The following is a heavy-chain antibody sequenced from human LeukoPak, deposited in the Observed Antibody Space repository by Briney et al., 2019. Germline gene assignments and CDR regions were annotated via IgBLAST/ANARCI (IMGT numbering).Heavy chain of an antibody. Sequence: PGGSLRLSCAASGFTFSDYYISWIRQAPGKGLEWVSYISNSGTIIKYADSVKGRFTISRDNSKNTLYLQMNSLRAEDTAVYYCAKAARGDSSGFDYWGQGTLVTVSS. J-gene: IGHJ4*02. CDR2: ISNSGTII. D-gene: IGHD3-22*01. CDR3: AKAARGDSSGFDY. CDR1: GFTFSDYY. V-gene: IGHV3-11*04.